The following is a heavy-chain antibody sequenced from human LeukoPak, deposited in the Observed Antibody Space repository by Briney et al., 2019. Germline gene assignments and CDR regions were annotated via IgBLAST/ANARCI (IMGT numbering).Heavy chain of an antibody. J-gene: IGHJ4*02. CDR3: AVFSGYRLPTDY. CDR1: GFTFRTYW. Sequence: GGSLRLSCAASGFTFRTYWMHWVRQAPGKGLVWVSRVNGDGSYTRYADSVKGRFTISRDNAKNVLYLQMNRLRAEDTAVYYCAVFSGYRLPTDYWGRGTLVTVSS. CDR2: VNGDGSYT. D-gene: IGHD6-25*01. V-gene: IGHV3-74*01.